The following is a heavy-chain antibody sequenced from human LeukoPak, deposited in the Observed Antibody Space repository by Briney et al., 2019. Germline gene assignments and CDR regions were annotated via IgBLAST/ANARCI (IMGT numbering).Heavy chain of an antibody. Sequence: ASVKVSCKXSGYTFASYYMHWVRQAPGQGLEWMGIINPSGGSTSYSQKFQGRVTMTRDTSTSTVYMELSSLRSEDTAVYYCASYCSSTSCQRGYFQHWGQGTLVTVSS. D-gene: IGHD2-2*01. CDR2: INPSGGST. V-gene: IGHV1-46*03. CDR3: ASYCSSTSCQRGYFQH. CDR1: GYTFASYY. J-gene: IGHJ1*01.